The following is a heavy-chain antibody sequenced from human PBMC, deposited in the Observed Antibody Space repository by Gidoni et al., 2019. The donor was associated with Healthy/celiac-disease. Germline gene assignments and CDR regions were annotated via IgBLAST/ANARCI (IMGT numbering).Heavy chain of an antibody. Sequence: EVQLVESGGGLVQPGGSLRLSCAASGFTFSSSWMSWVRQAPGKGLEWVANIKQDGSEKYYVDSVKGRFTISRDNAKNSLYLQMNSLRAEDTAVYYCARDSNRYGSEIIWYYYYGMDVWGQGTTVTVSS. J-gene: IGHJ6*02. V-gene: IGHV3-7*01. CDR3: ARDSNRYGSEIIWYYYYGMDV. CDR1: GFTFSSSW. CDR2: IKQDGSEK. D-gene: IGHD3-10*01.